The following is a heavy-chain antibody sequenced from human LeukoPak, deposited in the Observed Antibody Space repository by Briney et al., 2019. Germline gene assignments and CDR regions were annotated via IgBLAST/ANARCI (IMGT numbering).Heavy chain of an antibody. CDR3: AGDTYGSDS. Sequence: PGGSLRLSCAVSGGSISNYYWNWIRQPPGKGLEWIGYIYYSGSTNYNPSLKSRVTISIDTSKNEFSLKLSSVTAADTAVYYCAGDTYGSDSWGQGTLVTVSS. CDR2: IYYSGST. J-gene: IGHJ4*02. CDR1: GGSISNYY. D-gene: IGHD3-10*01. V-gene: IGHV4-59*01.